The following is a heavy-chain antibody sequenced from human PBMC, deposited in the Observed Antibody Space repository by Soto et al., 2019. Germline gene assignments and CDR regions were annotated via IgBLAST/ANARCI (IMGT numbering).Heavy chain of an antibody. Sequence: QVQLVQSGGEVKKPGASVKVSCKASGYTFTSHGISWVRQAPGQGLEWVGWISAYKGNTGYAQKFRDRLALTTDTSTTTAYMELRSLTSDDTASYYCARDLAWGEQRLVLNSGANWLDPWGQGTQVTVSS. CDR2: ISAYKGNT. CDR3: ARDLAWGEQRLVLNSGANWLDP. J-gene: IGHJ5*02. CDR1: GYTFTSHG. V-gene: IGHV1-18*01. D-gene: IGHD6-25*01.